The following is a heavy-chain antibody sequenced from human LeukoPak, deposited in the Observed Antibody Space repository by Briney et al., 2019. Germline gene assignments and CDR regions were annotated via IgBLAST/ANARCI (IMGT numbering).Heavy chain of an antibody. CDR3: AREYYYDSSGPGARFDY. J-gene: IGHJ4*02. V-gene: IGHV4-39*07. CDR2: IYYSGST. Sequence: SETLSLTCTVSGGSISSSSYYWGWIRQPPGKGLEWIGSIYYSGSTYYNPSLKSRVTISVDTSKNQFSLKLNSVTAADTAVYYCAREYYYDSSGPGARFDYWGQGTLVTVSS. D-gene: IGHD3-22*01. CDR1: GGSISSSSYY.